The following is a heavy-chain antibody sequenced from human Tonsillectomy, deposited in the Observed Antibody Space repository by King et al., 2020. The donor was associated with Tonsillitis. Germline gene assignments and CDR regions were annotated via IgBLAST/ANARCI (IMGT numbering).Heavy chain of an antibody. Sequence: VQLVESGGGLVQPGGSLRLSCAAFGFTFSSYWMHWVRQAPGKGLVWVSRINTDGSSTNYADSVKGRFTISRDNAKNTLYLQMSSLRAEDTAVYYCARVGDYGDFSIDYWGQGTLVSVSS. J-gene: IGHJ4*02. D-gene: IGHD4-17*01. CDR2: INTDGSST. V-gene: IGHV3-74*01. CDR3: ARVGDYGDFSIDY. CDR1: GFTFSSYW.